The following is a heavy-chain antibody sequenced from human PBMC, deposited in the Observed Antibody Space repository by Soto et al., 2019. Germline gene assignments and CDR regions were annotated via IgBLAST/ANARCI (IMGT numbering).Heavy chain of an antibody. CDR3: ASRYLY. Sequence: SETLSLTCTVSGDSISNGDYYWSWIRQPPGRGLEWIGYIDSSGSTYYNPSLKSRLTMSVDMSKNQFSLRLTSVTAADTAVYYCASRYLYWGQGILVTVSS. J-gene: IGHJ4*02. CDR2: IDSSGST. D-gene: IGHD3-16*02. V-gene: IGHV4-30-4*01. CDR1: GDSISNGDYY.